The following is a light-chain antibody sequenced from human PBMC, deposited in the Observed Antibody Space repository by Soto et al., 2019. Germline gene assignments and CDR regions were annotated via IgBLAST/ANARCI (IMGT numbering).Light chain of an antibody. Sequence: ALTQPASVSGSPGQSITISCTGTSSDVGGYNYVSWYQQHPGKAPKLMIYEVSNRPSGVSNRFSGSKSGNTASLTISGLQAEDEADYYCSSYTSSSTLVFGTWTKLTVL. CDR3: SSYTSSSTLV. CDR1: SSDVGGYNY. J-gene: IGLJ1*01. V-gene: IGLV2-14*01. CDR2: EVS.